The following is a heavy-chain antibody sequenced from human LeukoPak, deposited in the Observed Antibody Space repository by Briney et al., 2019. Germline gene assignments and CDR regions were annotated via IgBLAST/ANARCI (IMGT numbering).Heavy chain of an antibody. CDR1: GFTFSTYE. J-gene: IGHJ6*04. D-gene: IGHD5-12*01. CDR3: AREGRSGYDLTGYYGMDV. V-gene: IGHV3-48*03. Sequence: GGSLRLSSAASGFTFSTYEMNWVRQDPGEGLERGSYIGSSNTIYYADSVKGRFTISRDNAKNSLYLQMNSLRAEDTAVYYCAREGRSGYDLTGYYGMDVWGKGTTVTVSS. CDR2: IGSSNTI.